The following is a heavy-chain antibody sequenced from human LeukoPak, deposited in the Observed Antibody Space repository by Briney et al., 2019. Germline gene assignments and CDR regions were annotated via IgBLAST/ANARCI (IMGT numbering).Heavy chain of an antibody. Sequence: SETLSLTCSVSGDSVRNDFYYWGWIRQPPGKGLEWVACLSHAGTTWYNPSPESRLSISVDTSKNQFSLKFSSVTAADTALYWCARHNAPRRVGFDFWGQGILVTVSS. CDR1: GDSVRNDFYY. CDR2: LSHAGTT. D-gene: IGHD2-2*01. J-gene: IGHJ4*02. CDR3: ARHNAPRRVGFDF. V-gene: IGHV4-39*01.